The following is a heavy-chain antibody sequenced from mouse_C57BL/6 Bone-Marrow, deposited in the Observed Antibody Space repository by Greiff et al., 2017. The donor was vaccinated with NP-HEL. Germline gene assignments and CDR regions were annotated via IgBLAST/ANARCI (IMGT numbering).Heavy chain of an antibody. J-gene: IGHJ3*01. V-gene: IGHV1-42*01. Sequence: VQLQQSGPELVKPGASVKISCKASGYSFTGYYMNWVKQSPEKSLEWIGEINPSTGGTTYNQKFKAKATLTVDKSSSTAYMQLKSLTSEDSAVYYCATLYDGFFAYWGQGTLVTVSA. CDR1: GYSFTGYY. CDR2: INPSTGGT. CDR3: ATLYDGFFAY. D-gene: IGHD2-12*01.